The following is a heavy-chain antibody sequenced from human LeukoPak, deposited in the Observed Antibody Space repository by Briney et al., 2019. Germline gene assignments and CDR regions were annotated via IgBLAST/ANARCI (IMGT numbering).Heavy chain of an antibody. V-gene: IGHV4-39*01. D-gene: IGHD6-13*01. CDR3: VSSSWAFDF. CDR2: IYQSGRT. J-gene: IGHJ4*02. CDR1: SGSISSSPYY. Sequence: WETLSLTCIVSSGSISSSPYYWGWVRQPPGKGLEWVGSIYQSGRTYYNPSLKSRVTISVDTSKNQFSLRVTSVTAADTAVYYCVSSSWAFDFWGQGTLVSVSS.